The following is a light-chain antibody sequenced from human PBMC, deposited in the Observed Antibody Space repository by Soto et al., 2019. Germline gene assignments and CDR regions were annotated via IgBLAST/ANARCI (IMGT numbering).Light chain of an antibody. CDR1: SSNIGSNT. CDR2: SNN. V-gene: IGLV1-44*01. J-gene: IGLJ2*01. CDR3: AAWDDSLNVV. Sequence: QSVLTQPPSASGTPGQRVTISCSGSSSNIGSNTVNWYQQLPGTAPKLLIYSNNQRPSGVPDRFSGSKSGTSASLAISGLQSEDEADYYCAAWDDSLNVVFGSGTKLTGL.